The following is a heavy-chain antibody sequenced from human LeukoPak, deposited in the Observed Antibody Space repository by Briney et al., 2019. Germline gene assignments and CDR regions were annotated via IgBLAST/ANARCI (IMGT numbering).Heavy chain of an antibody. Sequence: TSETLSLTCAVYGVSFSGYYWSWIRQPPGKGLEWTGEINHSGSTNYNPSLKSRVTISVDTSKNQFSLKLSSVTAADTAVYYCARVDEGGAWGQGTLVTVSS. D-gene: IGHD3-16*01. CDR2: INHSGST. CDR3: ARVDEGGA. V-gene: IGHV4-34*01. J-gene: IGHJ5*02. CDR1: GVSFSGYY.